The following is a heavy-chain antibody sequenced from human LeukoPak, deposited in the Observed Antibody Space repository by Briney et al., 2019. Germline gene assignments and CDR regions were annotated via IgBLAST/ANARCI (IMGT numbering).Heavy chain of an antibody. CDR2: ISGSGGST. J-gene: IGHJ6*02. CDR1: GFTFNSYA. Sequence: PGGSLRLSCAASGFTFNSYAMSWVRQAPGKGLEWVSAISGSGGSTYFADSVKGRFTISRDNAKNSLYLQMNSLRAEDTAVYYCASRPAYCGGDCFYYGMDVWGQGTTVTVSS. D-gene: IGHD2-21*02. V-gene: IGHV3-23*01. CDR3: ASRPAYCGGDCFYYGMDV.